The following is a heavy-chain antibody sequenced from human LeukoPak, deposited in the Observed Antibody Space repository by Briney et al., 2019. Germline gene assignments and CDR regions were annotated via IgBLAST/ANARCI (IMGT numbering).Heavy chain of an antibody. Sequence: GRSLRLSCAVSGFTFSRFGMHWVRQAPGKGLEWVAGIWYDGSNQHYADSVKGRFTISRDNSKNTLSLQMNSLRAEDTAVYYCARDRGELYGGGTNFDYWGQGTLVTVSS. CDR1: GFTFSRFG. J-gene: IGHJ4*02. CDR2: IWYDGSNQ. D-gene: IGHD1-14*01. CDR3: ARDRGELYGGGTNFDY. V-gene: IGHV3-33*01.